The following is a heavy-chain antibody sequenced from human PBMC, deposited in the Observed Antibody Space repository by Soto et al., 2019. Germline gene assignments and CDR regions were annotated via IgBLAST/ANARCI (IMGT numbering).Heavy chain of an antibody. J-gene: IGHJ5*01. Sequence: SVKVSCKASGGTFSSYAISWVRQAPGQGLEWMGGIIPIFGTANYAQKFQGRVTITADESTSTAYMELSSLRSEDTAVHYCARKFGGNWEISGWLGSWGQGTLVTFSS. CDR1: GGTFSSYA. CDR2: IIPIFGTA. D-gene: IGHD1-26*01. CDR3: ARKFGGNWEISGWLGS. V-gene: IGHV1-69*13.